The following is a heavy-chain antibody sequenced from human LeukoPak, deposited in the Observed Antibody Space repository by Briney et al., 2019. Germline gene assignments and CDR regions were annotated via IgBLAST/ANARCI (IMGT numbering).Heavy chain of an antibody. Sequence: PGGSLRLSXAASGFTFGSYAMSWVRQAPGKGLEWVSAISGSGGSTYYADSVKGRFTISRDNSENTLYLQMNSLRAEDTAVYYCAKIATVTTVFDYWGQGTLVTVSS. CDR3: AKIATVTTVFDY. CDR2: ISGSGGST. CDR1: GFTFGSYA. J-gene: IGHJ4*02. V-gene: IGHV3-23*01. D-gene: IGHD4-17*01.